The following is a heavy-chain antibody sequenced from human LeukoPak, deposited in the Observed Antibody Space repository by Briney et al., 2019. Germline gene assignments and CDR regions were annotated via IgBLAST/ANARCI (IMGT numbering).Heavy chain of an antibody. CDR2: ISYDGNDK. Sequence: SGGSLGLSCAASGFTFSSYEMNWVRQAPGKGLEWVTFISYDGNDKYYGDSVKGRFTISRDNSKNTLYLQMNSLRPEDTAVYYCAKDAIIVATIREIDSWGQGTLVTVSS. J-gene: IGHJ4*02. D-gene: IGHD5-12*01. V-gene: IGHV3-30*18. CDR1: GFTFSSYE. CDR3: AKDAIIVATIREIDS.